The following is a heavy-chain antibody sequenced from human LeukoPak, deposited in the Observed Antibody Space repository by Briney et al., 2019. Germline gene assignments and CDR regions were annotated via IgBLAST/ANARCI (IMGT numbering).Heavy chain of an antibody. J-gene: IGHJ4*02. CDR2: IYHSGST. D-gene: IGHD6-19*01. Sequence: SETLSLTCAVSGYSISSGYYWGWIRQPPGKGLEWIGSIYHSGSTYYNPSLKSRVTISVDTSKNQFPLKLSSVTAADTAVYYCARASSGWYAGGYFDYWGQGTLVTVSS. CDR3: ARASSGWYAGGYFDY. CDR1: GYSISSGYY. V-gene: IGHV4-38-2*01.